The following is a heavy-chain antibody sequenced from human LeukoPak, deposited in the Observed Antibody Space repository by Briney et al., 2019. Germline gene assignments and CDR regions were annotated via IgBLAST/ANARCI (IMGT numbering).Heavy chain of an antibody. Sequence: SETLSLTCAVYGGSFSGYFWSWIRQPPGKGLEWLGQINHSGSTNYNPSLKSRVTISVDTSKNQFSLKPSSVTAADTAVYYCARQVSVVGASFDYWGQGTLVTVSS. D-gene: IGHD1-26*01. CDR1: GGSFSGYF. V-gene: IGHV4-34*01. CDR3: ARQVSVVGASFDY. CDR2: INHSGST. J-gene: IGHJ4*02.